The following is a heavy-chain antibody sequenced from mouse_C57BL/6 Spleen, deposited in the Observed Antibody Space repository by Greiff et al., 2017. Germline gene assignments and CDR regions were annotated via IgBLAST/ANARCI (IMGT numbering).Heavy chain of an antibody. D-gene: IGHD4-1*01. CDR2: INPNNGGT. CDR3: ARLSLTGPFDY. CDR1: GYTFTDYN. J-gene: IGHJ2*01. V-gene: IGHV1-18*01. Sequence: VQLQQSGPELVKPGASVKIPCKASGYTFTDYNMDWVKQSHGKSLEWIGDINPNNGGTIYNQKFKGKATLTVDKSSSTAYMELRSLTSEDTAVYYCARLSLTGPFDYWGQGTTLTVSS.